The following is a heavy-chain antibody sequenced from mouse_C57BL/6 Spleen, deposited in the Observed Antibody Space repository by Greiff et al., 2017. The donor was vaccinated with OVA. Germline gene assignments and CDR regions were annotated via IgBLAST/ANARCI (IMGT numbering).Heavy chain of an antibody. CDR1: GYTFTSYW. D-gene: IGHD1-1*01. J-gene: IGHJ1*03. V-gene: IGHV1-72*01. CDR3: ARAPPSYYYGSSPWYFDV. CDR2: IDPNSGGT. Sequence: VQLQQPGAELVKPGASVKLSCKASGYTFTSYWMHWVKQRPGRGLEWIGRIDPNSGGTKYNEKFKSKATLTVDKPSSTAYMQLSSLTSEDSAVYYCARAPPSYYYGSSPWYFDVWGTGTTVTVSS.